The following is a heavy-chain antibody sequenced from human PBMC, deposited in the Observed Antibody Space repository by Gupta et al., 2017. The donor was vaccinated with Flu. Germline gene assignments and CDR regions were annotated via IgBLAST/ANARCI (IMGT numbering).Heavy chain of an antibody. Sequence: QVQLQQWGAGLLKPSETLSLTCAVYGGSFSGYYWSWIRQPPGKGMEWIGEINHSGSTNDNPSLKSRVTISVDTSKNQFSLKLSSVTAADTAVYYCASSRSGRSDYWGQGTLVTVSS. V-gene: IGHV4-34*01. CDR1: GGSFSGYY. CDR3: ASSRSGRSDY. D-gene: IGHD1-26*01. CDR2: INHSGST. J-gene: IGHJ4*02.